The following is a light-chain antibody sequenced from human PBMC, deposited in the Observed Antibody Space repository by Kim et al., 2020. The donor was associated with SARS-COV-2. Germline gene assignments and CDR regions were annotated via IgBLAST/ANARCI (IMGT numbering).Light chain of an antibody. V-gene: IGKV3-15*01. CDR3: QQYSHLPLT. J-gene: IGKJ4*01. CDR2: GAS. CDR1: QSVSSN. Sequence: EIVMTQSPATLSVSPGERATLSCRASQSVSSNLAWYQQKPGQAPRLLIYGASTRATGIPGRFSGSGSGTEFTLTISSLQSEDFAVYYCQQYSHLPLTFGGGPKVDIK.